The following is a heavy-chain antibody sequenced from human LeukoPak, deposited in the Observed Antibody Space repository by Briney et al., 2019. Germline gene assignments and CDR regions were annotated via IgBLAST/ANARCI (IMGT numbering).Heavy chain of an antibody. V-gene: IGHV1-18*01. CDR1: GYTFTSYD. CDR2: ISAYNGNT. CDR3: ARCPSSTSCSLLWY. D-gene: IGHD2-2*01. J-gene: IGHJ4*02. Sequence: ASVKVSCKASGYTFTSYDINWVRQATGQGLEWMGWISAYNGNTNYAQKLQGRVTMTTDTSTSTAYMELRSLRSDDTAVYYCARCPSSTSCSLLWYWGQGTLVTVSS.